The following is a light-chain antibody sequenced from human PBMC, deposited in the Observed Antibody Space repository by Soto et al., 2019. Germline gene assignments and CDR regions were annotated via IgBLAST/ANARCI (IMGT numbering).Light chain of an antibody. J-gene: IGKJ1*01. Sequence: DIQMTQSTSTLSASVGDRVTITCRAIQSISSYLNWYQQKPGKAPKLLIYAASSLQSGVPSRFSGSGSGTDFTLTISSLQPEDFATYYCQQSYSTPWTFGQGTKVDIK. CDR2: AAS. CDR1: QSISSY. V-gene: IGKV1-39*01. CDR3: QQSYSTPWT.